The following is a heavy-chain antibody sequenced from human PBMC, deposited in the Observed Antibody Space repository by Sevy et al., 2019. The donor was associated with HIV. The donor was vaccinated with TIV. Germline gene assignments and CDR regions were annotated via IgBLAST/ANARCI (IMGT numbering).Heavy chain of an antibody. D-gene: IGHD2-15*01. Sequence: GGSLRLSCVASGFTFETQGMHWVRRAPGKGLEWVSRINIDGKNVAYAESVKGRFTISRDNAKNTLYLQMHSLRVEDTAIYVCVRVEGGLWGQGAQVTVSS. CDR1: GFTFETQG. V-gene: IGHV3-74*01. J-gene: IGHJ4*02. CDR2: INIDGKNV. CDR3: VRVEGGL.